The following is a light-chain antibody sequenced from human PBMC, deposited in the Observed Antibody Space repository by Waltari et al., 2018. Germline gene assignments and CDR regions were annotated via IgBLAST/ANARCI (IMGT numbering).Light chain of an antibody. CDR1: NSNIVNNY. Sequence: QSALTQPPSASGTPGQWVTISCSGSNSNIVNNYVYWYQHLPGTAPKLLIDRNKRRPSGVPARLSAPTSGASASLAISGLRPEDEAHYYCAAWDDSLSGWVFGGGTKLTVL. J-gene: IGLJ3*02. V-gene: IGLV1-47*01. CDR3: AAWDDSLSGWV. CDR2: RNK.